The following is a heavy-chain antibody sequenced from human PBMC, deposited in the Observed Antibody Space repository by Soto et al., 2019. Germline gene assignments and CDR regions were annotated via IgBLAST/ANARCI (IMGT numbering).Heavy chain of an antibody. V-gene: IGHV4-59*01. Sequence: SSETLSLTCTVSGGSISSYYWSWIRQPPGKGLEWIGYIYYSGSTNYNPSLKSRVTISVDTSKKQFSLKLTSVTAADTAVYYCARGGYSYGRDYGMDVWGQGTTVTVS. CDR2: IYYSGST. CDR3: ARGGYSYGRDYGMDV. CDR1: GGSISSYY. J-gene: IGHJ6*02. D-gene: IGHD5-18*01.